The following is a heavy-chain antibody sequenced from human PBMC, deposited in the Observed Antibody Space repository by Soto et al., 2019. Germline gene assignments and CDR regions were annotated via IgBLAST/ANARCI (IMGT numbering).Heavy chain of an antibody. V-gene: IGHV4-31*03. Sequence: SETLSLTCTVSGGSISRGGFYWSWIRQHPGKGLEWIGYIYYSGSTYYIPSLKSRVTISVDTSKNQFSLKLSSVTAADTAVYYCARGRRYYGSGSYYPVDYWGQGTLVTVSS. CDR3: ARGRRYYGSGSYYPVDY. D-gene: IGHD3-10*01. CDR2: IYYSGST. J-gene: IGHJ4*02. CDR1: GGSISRGGFY.